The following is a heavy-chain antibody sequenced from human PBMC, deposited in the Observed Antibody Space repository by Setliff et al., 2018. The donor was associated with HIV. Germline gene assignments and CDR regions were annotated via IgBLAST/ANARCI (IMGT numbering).Heavy chain of an antibody. D-gene: IGHD3-22*01. V-gene: IGHV5-51*01. CDR2: IYPGDSDT. J-gene: IGHJ4*03. CDR1: GYSFTNYW. CDR3: ARLSGLYYYDSSGYYYGHYFDY. Sequence: PGESLKISCKGSGYSFTNYWIGWVRQMPGKGLEWMGIIYPGDSDTRYSPSFQGQVTISADKSISTAYLQWSSLKASDTAMYYCARLSGLYYYDSSGYYYGHYFDYWVPETLLVTVSS.